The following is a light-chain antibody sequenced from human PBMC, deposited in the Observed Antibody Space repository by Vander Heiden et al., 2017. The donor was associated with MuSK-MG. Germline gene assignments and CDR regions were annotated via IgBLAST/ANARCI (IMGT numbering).Light chain of an antibody. CDR2: AAS. V-gene: IGKV1-39*01. CDR3: QQNDSNPPIT. CDR1: QSISSY. J-gene: IGKJ5*01. Sequence: DIQMTQSPSSLSASVGDRVTITCRASQSISSYLNWYKQKPGKAPKLLIYAASSWQSGVPSRFSGSGFGIDFTLTISSRQQEDFAAYYCQQNDSNPPITFGQGTQMEIK.